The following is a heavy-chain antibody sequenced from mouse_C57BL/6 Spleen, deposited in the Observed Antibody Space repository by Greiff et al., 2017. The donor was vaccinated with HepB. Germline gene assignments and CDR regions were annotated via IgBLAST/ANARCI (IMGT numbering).Heavy chain of an antibody. CDR1: GYSFTGYY. V-gene: IGHV1-42*01. Sequence: VQLKQSGPELVKPGASVKISCKASGYSFTGYYMNWVKQSPEKSLEWIGEINPSTGGTTYNQKFKAKATLTVDKSSSTAYMQLKSLTSEDSAVYYCARRGHFDYWGQGTTLTVSS. J-gene: IGHJ2*01. CDR3: ARRGHFDY. CDR2: INPSTGGT.